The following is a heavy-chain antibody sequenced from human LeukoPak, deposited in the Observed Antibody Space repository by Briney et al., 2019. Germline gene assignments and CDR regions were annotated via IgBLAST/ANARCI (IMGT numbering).Heavy chain of an antibody. Sequence: SETRSLTCTVSGGSISSSRYYWAWIRQSPGKGLEWIGSLYYSGSAYYNPSLKSRVTISVDTSKSQFSLKLSSVTAADTAVYYCARADREAAADVTHWFDPWGQGTLVTVSS. V-gene: IGHV4-39*07. CDR2: LYYSGSA. D-gene: IGHD6-13*01. J-gene: IGHJ5*02. CDR1: GGSISSSRYY. CDR3: ARADREAAADVTHWFDP.